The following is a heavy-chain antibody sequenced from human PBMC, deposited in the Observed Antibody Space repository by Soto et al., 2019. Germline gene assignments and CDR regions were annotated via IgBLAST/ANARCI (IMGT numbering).Heavy chain of an antibody. J-gene: IGHJ6*02. Sequence: SDTLSLTCTVSGGSISIGDYYWSWIREPPGKGLEWIGYIYYSGSTYYNPSLKSRVTISVDTSKNQFSLKLSSVTAADTAVYYCARGKGTSVYYYYGMDVWGQGTTVTVSS. V-gene: IGHV4-30-4*02. CDR2: IYYSGST. D-gene: IGHD2-2*01. CDR1: GGSISIGDYY. CDR3: ARGKGTSVYYYYGMDV.